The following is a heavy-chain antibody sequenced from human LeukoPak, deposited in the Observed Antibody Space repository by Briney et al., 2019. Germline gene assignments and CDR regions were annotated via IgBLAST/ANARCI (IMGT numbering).Heavy chain of an antibody. CDR1: GYTFTSYY. CDR3: ARGDIVVVPAANLDY. J-gene: IGHJ4*02. Sequence: ASVKVSCKASGYTFTSYYMHWVRHAPGQGHEWMGIINPSGGSTSYAQKFQGRVTMTRDTSTSTVYMELSSLRSEDTAVYYCARGDIVVVPAANLDYWGQGTLVTVSS. V-gene: IGHV1-46*01. D-gene: IGHD2-2*01. CDR2: INPSGGST.